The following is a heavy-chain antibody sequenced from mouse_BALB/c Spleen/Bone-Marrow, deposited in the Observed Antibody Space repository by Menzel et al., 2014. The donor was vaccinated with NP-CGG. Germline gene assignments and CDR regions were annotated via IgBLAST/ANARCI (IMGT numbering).Heavy chain of an antibody. CDR1: GFTFSNYW. Sequence: EVMLVESGGGLVQPGGSMKLSCVASGFTFSNYWMNWVRQSPEKGLEWVAEIRLKSNNYATHYAESVKGRFTISRDDSKISVSLQMNNLRAEDTGIYYCTTGFAYWGQGTLVTVSA. J-gene: IGHJ3*01. CDR3: TTGFAY. V-gene: IGHV6-6*02. CDR2: IRLKSNNYAT.